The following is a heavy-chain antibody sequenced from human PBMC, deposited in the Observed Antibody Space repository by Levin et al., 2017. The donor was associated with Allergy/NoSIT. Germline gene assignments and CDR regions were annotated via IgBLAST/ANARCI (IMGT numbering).Heavy chain of an antibody. D-gene: IGHD3-3*01. CDR3: AKGGVFGVVIDYFEY. V-gene: IGHV3-23*01. Sequence: LSLTCAASGFRFSNYAMSWVRQAPGKGLEWVSAISGSGGATYYADSVKGHFIMSRDNSKNTLFLQMNSLRAEDTAVYYCAKGGVFGVVIDYFEYWGQGTLVTVSP. J-gene: IGHJ4*02. CDR1: GFRFSNYA. CDR2: ISGSGGAT.